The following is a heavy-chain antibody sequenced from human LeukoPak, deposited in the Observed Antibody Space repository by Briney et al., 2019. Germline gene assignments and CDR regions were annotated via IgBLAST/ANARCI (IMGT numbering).Heavy chain of an antibody. Sequence: EASVKVSCKASGYTFTSYDINWVRQAPGQGLEWMGGIIPIFGTANYAQKFQGRVTITTDESTSTAYMELSSLRSEDTAVYYCAGDYYDSSGYYYPFDYWGQGTLVTVSS. V-gene: IGHV1-69*05. CDR2: IIPIFGTA. CDR3: AGDYYDSSGYYYPFDY. CDR1: GYTFTSYD. D-gene: IGHD3-22*01. J-gene: IGHJ4*02.